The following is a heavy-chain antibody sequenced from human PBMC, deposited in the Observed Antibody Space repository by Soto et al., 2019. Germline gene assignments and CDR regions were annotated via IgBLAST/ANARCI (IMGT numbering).Heavy chain of an antibody. CDR3: AKGSSGNYFLDY. D-gene: IGHD1-26*01. V-gene: IGHV3-23*01. CDR1: GFSFSTYG. Sequence: EVQVLESGGGLVQPGGSLRLSCAASGFSFSTYGMSWVRQAPGKGREWVSAISGSGGSTYYADSGKGRFTISKDNSKNAMYLQVNGLSADDTAVYFCAKGSSGNYFLDYCGPGTLVTVSS. J-gene: IGHJ4*02. CDR2: ISGSGGST.